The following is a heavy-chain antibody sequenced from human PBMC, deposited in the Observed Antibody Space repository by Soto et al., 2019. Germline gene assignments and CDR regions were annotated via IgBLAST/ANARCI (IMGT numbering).Heavy chain of an antibody. CDR1: GVSISSGDYY. CDR2: IYYSGST. CDR3: ASRKSSPYFDY. J-gene: IGHJ4*02. D-gene: IGHD3-10*01. Sequence: SETLSLTCTVSGVSISSGDYYWSWIRQPPGKGLEWIGNIYYSGSTYYNPSLKSRVTISVDTSKNQFSLKLSSVTAADTAVYYCASRKSSPYFDYWGQGTLVTVSS. V-gene: IGHV4-30-4*01.